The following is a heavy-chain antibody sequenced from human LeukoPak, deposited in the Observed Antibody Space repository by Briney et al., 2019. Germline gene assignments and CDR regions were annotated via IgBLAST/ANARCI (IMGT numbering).Heavy chain of an antibody. Sequence: SETLSLTCAVYGGSFSGYYWSWIRQPPGKGLEWIGEINHSGSTNYNPSLKSRVTISVDTSKNQFSLNLSSVTAADTAVYYCASTARYYYYGMDVWGQGTTVTVSS. CDR2: INHSGST. CDR3: ASTARYYYYGMDV. J-gene: IGHJ6*02. CDR1: GGSFSGYY. V-gene: IGHV4-34*01. D-gene: IGHD4-17*01.